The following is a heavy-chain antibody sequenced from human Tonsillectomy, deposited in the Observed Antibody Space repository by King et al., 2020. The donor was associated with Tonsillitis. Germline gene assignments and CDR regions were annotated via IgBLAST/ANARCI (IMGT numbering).Heavy chain of an antibody. CDR2: IYYSGST. D-gene: IGHD2-2*02. Sequence: QLQESGPGLVKPSETLSLTCTVSGGSISSSSYYWGWIRQPPGKGLEWIGSIYYSGSTCYNPSLKSRVTISVDTSKNQFSLKLSSVTAADTAVYYCARHVWRHCSSTSCYSYYMDVWGKGTTVTVSS. CDR3: ARHVWRHCSSTSCYSYYMDV. J-gene: IGHJ6*03. V-gene: IGHV4-39*01. CDR1: GGSISSSSYY.